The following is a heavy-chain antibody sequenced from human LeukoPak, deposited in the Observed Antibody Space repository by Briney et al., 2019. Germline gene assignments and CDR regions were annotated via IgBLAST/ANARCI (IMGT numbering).Heavy chain of an antibody. Sequence: GGSLGLSCAASGFTFSSSAMSWVRQAPGKGLEWVSAISNNGGYTYYADSVQGRFTISRDNSKSTLCLQMNSLKAEDTAVYYCAKQLGYCSDGSCYFPYWGQGTLVTVSS. CDR1: GFTFSSSA. D-gene: IGHD2-15*01. V-gene: IGHV3-23*01. CDR3: AKQLGYCSDGSCYFPY. CDR2: ISNNGGYT. J-gene: IGHJ4*02.